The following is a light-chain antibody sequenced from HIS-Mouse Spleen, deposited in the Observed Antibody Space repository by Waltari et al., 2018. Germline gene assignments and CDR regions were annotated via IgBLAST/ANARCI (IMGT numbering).Light chain of an antibody. CDR3: QAWDSSTANVV. J-gene: IGLJ2*01. CDR2: QDS. V-gene: IGLV3-1*01. Sequence: SYELTQPPSVSVSPGQTASITCPGDKLGDKYACWYQQKPGQSPVLVIYQDSKRPSGIPERFSGSNSGNTATLTISGTKAMDEADYYCQAWDSSTANVVFGGGTKLTVL. CDR1: KLGDKY.